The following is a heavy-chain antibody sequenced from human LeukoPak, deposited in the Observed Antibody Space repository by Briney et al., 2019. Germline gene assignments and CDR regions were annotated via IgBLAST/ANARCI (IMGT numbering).Heavy chain of an antibody. D-gene: IGHD6-19*01. CDR3: ARPYPILASGRWGGWFDP. V-gene: IGHV4-39*07. CDR1: GDSISSSTYY. Sequence: SETLSLTCNVSGDSISSSTYYWGWIRQSPGKGLEWIGSIYYSGSTYYNPSLESRVTISVATAKNQFSVTLTSVTAADTAVYYCARPYPILASGRWGGWFDPWGQGTLVTVSS. CDR2: IYYSGST. J-gene: IGHJ5*02.